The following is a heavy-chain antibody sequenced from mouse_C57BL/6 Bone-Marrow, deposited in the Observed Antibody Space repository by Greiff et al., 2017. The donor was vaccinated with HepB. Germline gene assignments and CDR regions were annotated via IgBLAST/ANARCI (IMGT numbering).Heavy chain of an antibody. CDR2: FHPYNDDT. V-gene: IGHV1-47*01. CDR3: TRSYYGFDF. J-gene: IGHJ2*01. CDR1: GYTFTSYS. D-gene: IGHD1-1*01. Sequence: VQLVESGAELVKPGASVKMSCKASGYTFTSYSIEWMKQNPGKRLEWIGNFHPYNDDTKYNEKFKAKATLTVEKSSSTVYLELSRVTSDDSAVYCCTRSYYGFDFGGQGTTLTVSA.